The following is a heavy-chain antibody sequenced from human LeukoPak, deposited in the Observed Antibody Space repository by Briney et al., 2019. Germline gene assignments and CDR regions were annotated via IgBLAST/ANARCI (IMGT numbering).Heavy chain of an antibody. Sequence: PSETLSLTCTVSGGSISNYYWSWIRQPPGKGLGWIGYIYYSGSINYNPSLKSRVTISVDTSKNQFSLKLSAVTDPDTAVYYCEEKVDTAMVSVSGYGYRGQVILVTVSS. CDR1: GGSISNYY. CDR3: EEKVDTAMVSVSGYGY. CDR2: IYYSGSI. V-gene: IGHV4-59*01. J-gene: IGHJ4*02. D-gene: IGHD5-18*01.